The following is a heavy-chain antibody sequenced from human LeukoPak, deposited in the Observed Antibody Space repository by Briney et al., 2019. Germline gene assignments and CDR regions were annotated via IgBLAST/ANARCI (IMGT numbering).Heavy chain of an antibody. CDR3: ARDREQQWLGFDY. J-gene: IGHJ4*02. CDR1: GGTFSSYA. CDR2: IIPIFGTA. D-gene: IGHD6-19*01. Sequence: ASVKVSCKASGGTFSSYAISWVRQAPGQGLEWMGGIIPIFGTANHAQKFQGRVTITADKSTSTAYMELSSLRSEDTAVYYCARDREQQWLGFDYWGQGTLVTVSS. V-gene: IGHV1-69*06.